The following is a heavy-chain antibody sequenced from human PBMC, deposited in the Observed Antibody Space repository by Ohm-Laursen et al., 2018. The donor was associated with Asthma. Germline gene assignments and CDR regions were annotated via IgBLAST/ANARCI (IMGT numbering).Heavy chain of an antibody. D-gene: IGHD6-13*01. J-gene: IGHJ6*02. CDR3: ATAIAAAGTYYYYYGMDV. CDR1: GYTFTSYD. Sequence: SVKVSCKASGYTFTSYDINWVRQATGQGLEWMGWMNPNSGNTGYAQKFQGRVTMTRNTSISTAYMELSSLRSEDTAVYYCATAIAAAGTYYYYYGMDVWGQGTTVTVSS. V-gene: IGHV1-8*01. CDR2: MNPNSGNT.